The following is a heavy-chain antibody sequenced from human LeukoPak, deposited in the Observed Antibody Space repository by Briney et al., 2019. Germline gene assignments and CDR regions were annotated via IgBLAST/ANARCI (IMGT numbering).Heavy chain of an antibody. V-gene: IGHV3-21*01. CDR2: ISSSSSYI. CDR1: GFTFSSYS. J-gene: IGHJ4*02. CDR3: ARGYSSGWYFDY. D-gene: IGHD6-19*01. Sequence: PGGSPRLSCAASGFTFSSYSMNWVRQAPGKGLEWVSSISSSSSYIYYADSVKGRFTISRDNAKNSLYLQMNSLRAEDTAVYYCARGYSSGWYFDYWGQGTLVTVSS.